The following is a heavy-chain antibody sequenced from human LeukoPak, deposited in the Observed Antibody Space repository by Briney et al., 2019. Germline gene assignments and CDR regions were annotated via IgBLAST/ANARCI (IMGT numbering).Heavy chain of an antibody. CDR3: ARDPHSSSWFMVY. J-gene: IGHJ4*02. D-gene: IGHD6-13*01. V-gene: IGHV3-30-3*01. CDR2: ISYDGSNK. Sequence: GGSLRLSCEGSAFIFSGHWMNWVRQAPGKGLEWVAVISYDGSNKYYADSVKGRFTISRDNSKNTLYLQMNSLRAEDTAVYYCARDPHSSSWFMVYWGQGTLVTVSS. CDR1: AFIFSGHW.